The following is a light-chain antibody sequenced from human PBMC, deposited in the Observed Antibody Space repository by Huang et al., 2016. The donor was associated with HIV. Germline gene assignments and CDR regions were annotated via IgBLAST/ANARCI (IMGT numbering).Light chain of an antibody. Sequence: IVLTQSPATLSLSPGESVSLSCRASQSVRTYLALYQQKPGQAPRLLIHDTFVRASGIPARFSGSGSGTDFTLTISSLEPEDFAVYYCQQRDNYFTFGPGTKVDV. J-gene: IGKJ3*01. CDR3: QQRDNYFT. CDR1: QSVRTY. V-gene: IGKV3-11*01. CDR2: DTF.